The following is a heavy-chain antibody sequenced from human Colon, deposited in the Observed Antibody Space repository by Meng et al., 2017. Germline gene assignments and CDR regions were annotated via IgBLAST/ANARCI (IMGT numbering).Heavy chain of an antibody. CDR3: ARDCGLRSY. CDR2: IYHSGST. CDR1: GGSISTSGYY. V-gene: IGHV4-39*07. D-gene: IGHD3-16*01. J-gene: IGHJ4*02. Sequence: QPQLQESGPGLVKPSEALSLTCSVSGGSISTSGYYWGWIRQPPGKGLEWIGEIYHSGSTNYNPSLKSRVTISVDKSKNQFSLNLSSVTAADTAVYYCARDCGLRSYWGQGTLVTVSS.